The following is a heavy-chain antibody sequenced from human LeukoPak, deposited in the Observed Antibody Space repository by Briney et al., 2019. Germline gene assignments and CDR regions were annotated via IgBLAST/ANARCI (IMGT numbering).Heavy chain of an antibody. V-gene: IGHV4-30-4*01. CDR1: GGSISSGDYY. CDR2: IYYSGST. Sequence: SETLSLTCTVSGGSISSGDYYWSWIRQPPGKGLEWIGYIYYSGSTYYNPSLKSRVTISVDTSKNQFSLKLSSVTAADTAVYYCARDHLDDYGDYGAFDIWGQGTMVTVSS. CDR3: ARDHLDDYGDYGAFDI. D-gene: IGHD4-17*01. J-gene: IGHJ3*02.